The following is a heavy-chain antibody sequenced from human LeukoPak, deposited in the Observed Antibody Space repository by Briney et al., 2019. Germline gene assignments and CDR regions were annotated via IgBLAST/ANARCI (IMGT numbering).Heavy chain of an antibody. CDR1: GFTFSSYR. CDR3: ARDSNGSYSGYFQH. Sequence: GGSLRLSCAASGFTFSSYRMNGVRQAPGKGLEWVSPISSSSSYIYYADSVKGRFTISRDNAKNSLYLQMNSLRAEDTAVYYCARDSNGSYSGYFQHWGQGTLVTVSS. J-gene: IGHJ1*01. CDR2: ISSSSSYI. D-gene: IGHD1-26*01. V-gene: IGHV3-21*01.